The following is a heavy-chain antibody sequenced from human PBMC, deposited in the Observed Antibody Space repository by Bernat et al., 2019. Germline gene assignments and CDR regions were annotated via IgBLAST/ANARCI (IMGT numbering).Heavy chain of an antibody. CDR2: ISSSGDST. CDR1: GFTFSSFA. V-gene: IGHV3-23*01. Sequence: EVQLLESGGGLVQPGGSLRLSCGASGFTFSSFAMSWVRQAAGRGLEWVSGISSSGDSTYYADSVKGRFTISRDNSKNTLYLQMNSLRAEDTAVYYCAKGIYPKGYCSGGNCYYYFYGMDVWGQGTTVTVSS. J-gene: IGHJ6*02. D-gene: IGHD2-15*01. CDR3: AKGIYPKGYCSGGNCYYYFYGMDV.